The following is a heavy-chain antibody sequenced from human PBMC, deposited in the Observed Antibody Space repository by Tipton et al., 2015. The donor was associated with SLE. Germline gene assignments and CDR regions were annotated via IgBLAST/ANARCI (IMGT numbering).Heavy chain of an antibody. J-gene: IGHJ4*02. CDR2: ISNSETT. V-gene: IGHV4-59*11. Sequence: TLSLTCTVSGGSISSHYWSWIRQPPGKGLEWIGHISNSETTNYNPSLKSRVTISVDTSKNQFSLKLRSVTAADTAVYYCATYEAGVGGRSYWGQGTLVTVSS. CDR1: GGSISSHY. D-gene: IGHD3-16*01. CDR3: ATYEAGVGGRSY.